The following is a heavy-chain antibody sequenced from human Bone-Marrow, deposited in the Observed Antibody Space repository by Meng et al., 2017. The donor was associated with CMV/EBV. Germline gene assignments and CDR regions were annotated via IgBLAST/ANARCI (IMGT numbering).Heavy chain of an antibody. D-gene: IGHD1-26*01. CDR3: ASIVGASIDY. J-gene: IGHJ4*02. CDR1: GFIFSSYA. CDR2: ISYDGSNK. Sequence: GESLKISCAASGFIFSSYAMHWVRQAPGKGLEWVAVISYDGSNKYYADSVKGRFTISRDNSKNTLYLQMNSLRAEDTAVYYCASIVGASIDYWGQGTLVTVSS. V-gene: IGHV3-30*04.